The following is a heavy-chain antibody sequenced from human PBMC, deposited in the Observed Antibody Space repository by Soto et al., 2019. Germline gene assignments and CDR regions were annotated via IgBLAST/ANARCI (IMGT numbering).Heavy chain of an antibody. CDR2: IRPSGGRT. D-gene: IGHD5-18*01. CDR3: AREPNESYYFDY. Sequence: ASVKVSCKASGYTFTNYYIHWVRQAPGQGLEWLGIIRPSGGRTEYAQRFQGRVTMTRDTSTSTVYMELTSLTSEDTAVYYCAREPNESYYFDYWGQGTLVTVST. V-gene: IGHV1-46*01. J-gene: IGHJ4*02. CDR1: GYTFTNYY.